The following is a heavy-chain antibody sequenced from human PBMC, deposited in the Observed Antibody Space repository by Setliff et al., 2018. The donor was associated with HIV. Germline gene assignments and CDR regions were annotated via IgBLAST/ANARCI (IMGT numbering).Heavy chain of an antibody. J-gene: IGHJ5*02. CDR3: ARPRRVRSRAWYWFDI. V-gene: IGHV4-34*01. CDR2: INHSGST. D-gene: IGHD6-19*01. Sequence: SETLSLTCAVYGGSFSGYYWSWIRQPPGKGLEWIGEINHSGSTNYNPSLKSRVTISVDSSKNQFSLNLFSVTAADTAVYYCARPRRVRSRAWYWFDIWGQGTLVTVSS. CDR1: GGSFSGYY.